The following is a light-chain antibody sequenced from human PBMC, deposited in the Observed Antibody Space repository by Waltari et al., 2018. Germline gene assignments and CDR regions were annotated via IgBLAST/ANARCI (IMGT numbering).Light chain of an antibody. CDR3: AAWDDTLNGL. V-gene: IGLV1-44*01. Sequence: QSVLTQPPSASGTPGQTVTISCSGSNSNIGGNTVNWYQHLPGAAPKLIIYSNNQLPSGVPYRFSGSKSGTSASLAISGLQSEDEADYYCAAWDDTLNGLFGGGTKLTVL. J-gene: IGLJ2*01. CDR1: NSNIGGNT. CDR2: SNN.